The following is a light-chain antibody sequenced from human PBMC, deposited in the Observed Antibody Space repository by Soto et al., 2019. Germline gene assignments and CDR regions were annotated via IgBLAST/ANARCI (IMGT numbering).Light chain of an antibody. CDR3: QQYKSYPFS. J-gene: IGKJ1*01. CDR2: NAS. CDR1: ESVDAW. Sequence: DIPMTPSPSALSASVGDRVTITCRASESVDAWLVWYQQKPGKAPKLLIYNASNIESGVPSRFSGSGSGTEFTLTISSVQPDDFAAYYCQQYKSYPFSFGRGTEVEIK. V-gene: IGKV1-5*03.